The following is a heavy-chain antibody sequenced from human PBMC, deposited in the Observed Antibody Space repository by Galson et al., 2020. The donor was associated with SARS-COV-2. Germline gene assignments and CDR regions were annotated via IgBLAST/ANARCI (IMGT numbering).Heavy chain of an antibody. CDR2: FDPEDGET. Sequence: ASVKVSCKVSGYTLTELSMHWVRQAPGKGLEWMGGFDPEDGETIYAQKFQGRVTMTEDTSTDTAYMELSSLRSEDTAVYYCATDPDCGADSSGCPRGYWGQGTLVTVSS. CDR1: GYTLTELS. CDR3: ATDPDCGADSSGCPRGY. V-gene: IGHV1-24*01. J-gene: IGHJ4*02. D-gene: IGHD3-22*01.